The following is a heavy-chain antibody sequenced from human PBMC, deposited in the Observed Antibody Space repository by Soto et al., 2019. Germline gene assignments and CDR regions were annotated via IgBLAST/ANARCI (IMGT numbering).Heavy chain of an antibody. D-gene: IGHD3-22*01. CDR1: GVTFSSYA. Sequence: GASVKVSCKASGVTFSSYAISWVRQAPGQGLEWMGGIIPIFGTANYAQKFQGRVTITADESTSTAYMELSSLRSEDTAVYYCASNTYYYDSSGYYYFDYWGQGTLVTVSS. CDR3: ASNTYYYDSSGYYYFDY. J-gene: IGHJ4*02. CDR2: IIPIFGTA. V-gene: IGHV1-69*13.